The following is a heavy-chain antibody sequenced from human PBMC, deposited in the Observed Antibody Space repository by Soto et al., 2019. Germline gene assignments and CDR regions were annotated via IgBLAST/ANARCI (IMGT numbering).Heavy chain of an antibody. V-gene: IGHV5-10-1*01. Sequence: PGESLKISCKGSGYSFTSYWISWVRQMPGKGLEWMGRIDPSDSYTNYSPSFQGHVTISADKSISTAYLQWSSLKASDTAMYYCARQYDCGGDCYFDWFDPWGQGTLVTVSS. CDR2: IDPSDSYT. CDR3: ARQYDCGGDCYFDWFDP. D-gene: IGHD2-21*02. CDR1: GYSFTSYW. J-gene: IGHJ5*02.